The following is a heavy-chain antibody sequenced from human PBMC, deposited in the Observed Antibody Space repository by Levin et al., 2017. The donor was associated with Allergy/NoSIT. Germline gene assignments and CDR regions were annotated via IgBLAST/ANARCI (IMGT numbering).Heavy chain of an antibody. CDR3: ARGYCTGGVCHTLNVYYYYYYMDV. V-gene: IGHV4-61*01. Sequence: SETLSLTCTVSGGSVSSGSYYWSWIRQPPGKGLEWIGYIYYSGSTNYNPSLKSRVTISVDTSKNQFSLKLSSVTAADTAVYYCARGYCTGGVCHTLNVYYYYYYMDVWGKGTTVTVSS. CDR1: GGSVSSGSYY. J-gene: IGHJ6*03. CDR2: IYYSGST. D-gene: IGHD2-8*02.